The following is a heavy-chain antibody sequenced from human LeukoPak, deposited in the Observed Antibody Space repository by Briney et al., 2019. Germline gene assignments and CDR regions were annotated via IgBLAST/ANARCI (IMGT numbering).Heavy chain of an antibody. J-gene: IGHJ4*02. CDR3: ARRSTYYYDSSGYGIFDY. CDR1: GGSISSYY. Sequence: SETLSLTCTVSGGSISSYYWSWIRQPPGKGLEWIGYIYYSGSTNYNPSLKSRVTISVDTSKNQFSLKLSSVTAADTAVYYCARRSTYYYDSSGYGIFDYWGQGTPVTVSS. D-gene: IGHD3-22*01. V-gene: IGHV4-59*08. CDR2: IYYSGST.